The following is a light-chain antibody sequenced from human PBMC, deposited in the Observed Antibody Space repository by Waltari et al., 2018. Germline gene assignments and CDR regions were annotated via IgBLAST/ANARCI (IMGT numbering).Light chain of an antibody. CDR2: GNN. Sequence: QSVLTQPPSVPGAPGQRITISCTGSSSNIRAGYDVHWYLQLPGTAPKLLILGNNNRPSGVPDRFSASKSDTSASLAITGLQAEDEADYYCQSYDSSLSGVIFGGGTKLTVL. CDR3: QSYDSSLSGVI. V-gene: IGLV1-40*01. J-gene: IGLJ2*01. CDR1: SSNIRAGYD.